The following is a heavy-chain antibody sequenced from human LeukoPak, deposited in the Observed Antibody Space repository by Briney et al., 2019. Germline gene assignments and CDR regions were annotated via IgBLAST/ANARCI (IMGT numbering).Heavy chain of an antibody. D-gene: IGHD3-3*01. V-gene: IGHV3-48*03. CDR2: VASSSSI. CDR1: GFTFSSYE. J-gene: IGHJ3*02. Sequence: GGSLRLSCAASGFTFSSYEMNWVRQAPGKGLEWVSYVASSSSISYADSVKGRFTISRDNAKNSLYLQMNSLRAEDTAIYYCARQGVGRAFDIWGQGTVVTASS. CDR3: ARQGVGRAFDI.